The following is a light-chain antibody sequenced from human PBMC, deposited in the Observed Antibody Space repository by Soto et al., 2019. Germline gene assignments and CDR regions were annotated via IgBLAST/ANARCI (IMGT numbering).Light chain of an antibody. CDR3: QHRSRWPFT. CDR2: DAS. Sequence: DIILTQSPATLSLSPGERATLSCRASESVDNYVVWLQHKSGQAPRLLIYDASKRAAGVPARFSGSGSGTDFSLTISSLESDDFAVYYCQHRSRWPFTFGPGTKVDI. J-gene: IGKJ3*01. V-gene: IGKV3-11*01. CDR1: ESVDNY.